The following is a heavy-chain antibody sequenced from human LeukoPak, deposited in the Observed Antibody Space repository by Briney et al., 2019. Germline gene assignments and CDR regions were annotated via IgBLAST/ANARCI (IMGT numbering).Heavy chain of an antibody. Sequence: PGGSLRLSCAASGFTFNNYAMSWVRQAPGKGLEWVGFIRSKAYGGTTEYAASVKGRFTISRDDSKSIAYLQMNSLKTEDTAVYYCTRVYYDSSGYYGGSFDYWGQGTLVTVSS. CDR2: IRSKAYGGTT. J-gene: IGHJ4*02. V-gene: IGHV3-49*04. D-gene: IGHD3-22*01. CDR1: GFTFNNYA. CDR3: TRVYYDSSGYYGGSFDY.